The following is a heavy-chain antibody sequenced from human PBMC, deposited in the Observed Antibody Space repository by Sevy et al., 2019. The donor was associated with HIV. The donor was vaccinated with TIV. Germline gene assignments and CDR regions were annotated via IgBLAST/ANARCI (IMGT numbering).Heavy chain of an antibody. CDR1: GFTFSSYA. J-gene: IGHJ6*02. Sequence: GESLKISCAASGFTFSSYAMHWVRQAPGKGLEWVAVISYDGSNKYYADSVKGRFTISRDNSKNTLYLQMNSLRAEDTAVYYCARVQLRYFDWLLRPDYGMDVWGQGTTVTVS. D-gene: IGHD3-9*01. CDR2: ISYDGSNK. CDR3: ARVQLRYFDWLLRPDYGMDV. V-gene: IGHV3-30-3*01.